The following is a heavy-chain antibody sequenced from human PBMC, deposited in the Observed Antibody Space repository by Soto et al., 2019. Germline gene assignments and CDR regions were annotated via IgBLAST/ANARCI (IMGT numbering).Heavy chain of an antibody. CDR1: GFSFSTYG. Sequence: EVQLSESGGGLVQPGGSLRLSCAVSGFSFSTYGVTWVRQAPGKGLEWVGGVSGGSGTTHYADSVKGRFTITGDNSENTVYLQMNSLRVEDTAVYYCAKWNGYGDHWGQGTLVTVSS. CDR2: VSGGSGTT. CDR3: AKWNGYGDH. J-gene: IGHJ4*02. V-gene: IGHV3-23*01. D-gene: IGHD1-1*01.